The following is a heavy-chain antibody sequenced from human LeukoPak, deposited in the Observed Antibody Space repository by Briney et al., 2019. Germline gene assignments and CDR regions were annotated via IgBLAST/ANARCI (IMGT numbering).Heavy chain of an antibody. Sequence: GGSLRLSCAASGFTFSDYYMSWIRQAPGKGLEWVSYISSSGSTIYYADSVKGRFTISRDNAKNSLYLQMNSLRAEDTAVYYCARDSYDSSGYYYRLFDYWGQGTLVTVSS. J-gene: IGHJ4*02. CDR1: GFTFSDYY. V-gene: IGHV3-11*04. CDR2: ISSSGSTI. CDR3: ARDSYDSSGYYYRLFDY. D-gene: IGHD3-22*01.